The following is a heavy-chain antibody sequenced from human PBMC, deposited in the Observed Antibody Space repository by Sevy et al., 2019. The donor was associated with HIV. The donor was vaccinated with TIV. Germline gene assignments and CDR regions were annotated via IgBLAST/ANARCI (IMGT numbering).Heavy chain of an antibody. CDR1: GFTFSGSA. CDR3: TSSFGQRITIFGVARGGMDV. CDR2: IRSKANSYAT. D-gene: IGHD3-3*01. Sequence: GGSLRLSCAASGFTFSGSAMHWVRQASGKGLEWVGRIRSKANSYATAYAASVKGRFTISRDDSKNTAYLKMNSLKTEDTAVYYCTSSFGQRITIFGVARGGMDVWGQGTTVTVSS. J-gene: IGHJ6*02. V-gene: IGHV3-73*01.